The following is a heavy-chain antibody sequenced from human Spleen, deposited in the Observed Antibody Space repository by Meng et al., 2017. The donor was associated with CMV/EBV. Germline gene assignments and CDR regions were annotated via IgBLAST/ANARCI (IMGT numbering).Heavy chain of an antibody. CDR3: ARMRIAIFGADKHSDY. J-gene: IGHJ4*02. CDR1: GYSFMSYG. Sequence: ASVKVSCKASGYSFMSYGITWVRQAPGQGLEWLGWISGYNGDKNYTQKLQGRVTLTTDTYTSTAYMELRSLRSDDTAVYYCARMRIAIFGADKHSDYWGQGTLVTVSS. CDR2: ISGYNGDK. D-gene: IGHD3-3*01. V-gene: IGHV1-18*01.